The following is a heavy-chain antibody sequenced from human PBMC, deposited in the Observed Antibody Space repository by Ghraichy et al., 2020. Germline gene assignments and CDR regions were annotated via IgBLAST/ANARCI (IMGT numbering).Heavy chain of an antibody. CDR3: ARGIRVVVIPTLTNPYYFDY. J-gene: IGHJ4*02. D-gene: IGHD3-22*01. CDR2: INHSGST. V-gene: IGHV4-34*01. Sequence: SETLSLTCAVYGGSFSGYYWSWIRQPPGKGLEWIGEINHSGSTNYNPSLKSRVTISVDTSKNQFSLKLSSVTAADTAVYYCARGIRVVVIPTLTNPYYFDYWGQGTLVTVSS. CDR1: GGSFSGYY.